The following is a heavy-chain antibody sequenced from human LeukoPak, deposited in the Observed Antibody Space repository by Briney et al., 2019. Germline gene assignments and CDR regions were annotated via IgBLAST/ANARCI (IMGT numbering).Heavy chain of an antibody. CDR1: GDTFSFYD. D-gene: IGHD1-26*01. CDR2: MKPNSGNL. J-gene: IGHJ4*02. Sequence: ASVSVSCTASGDTFSFYDIKWVRQAPGQGLEWMGYMKPNSGNLGYAQKFQSRVTITTDSSTSTAYMELSSLRSDDTAVYYCARDREKWELLHWGPATLATVPS. V-gene: IGHV1-8*03. CDR3: ARDREKWELLH.